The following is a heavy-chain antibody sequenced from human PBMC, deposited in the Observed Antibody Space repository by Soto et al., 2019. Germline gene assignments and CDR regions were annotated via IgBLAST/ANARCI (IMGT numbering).Heavy chain of an antibody. CDR1: GGSISSGGYY. D-gene: IGHD5-18*01. CDR2: IYYSGST. J-gene: IGHJ6*01. Sequence: LSLTCTVSGGSISSGGYYWSWIRQHPGKGLEWIGYIYYSGSTYYNPSLESRVTISVDTSKNQFSLKLSSVTAADTAVYYCARGLLGDDGMDVWGQGTTVTVSS. CDR3: ARGLLGDDGMDV. V-gene: IGHV4-31*02.